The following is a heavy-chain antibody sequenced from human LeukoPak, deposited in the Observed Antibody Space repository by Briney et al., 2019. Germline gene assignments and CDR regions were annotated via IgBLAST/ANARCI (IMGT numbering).Heavy chain of an antibody. CDR3: ARGGGLDV. CDR1: GFTFGSYW. D-gene: IGHD3-16*01. V-gene: IGHV3-7*03. J-gene: IGHJ6*02. Sequence: GGSWSLSCAASGFTFGSYWMNWARQAQGKGREWVASINHNGNVNYYVDSVKGRFTISRDNAKNSLYLQMSNLRAEDTAVYFCARGGGLDVWGQGATVTVSS. CDR2: INHNGNVN.